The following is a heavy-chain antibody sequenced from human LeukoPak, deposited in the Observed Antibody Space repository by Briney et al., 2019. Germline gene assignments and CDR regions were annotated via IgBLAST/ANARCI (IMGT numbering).Heavy chain of an antibody. D-gene: IGHD2-21*01. CDR2: ISGSGGST. CDR1: GFTFSSYG. V-gene: IGHV3-23*01. CDR3: AKDHEIVVVPTTWFDP. J-gene: IGHJ5*02. Sequence: PGGSLRLSCAASGFTFSSYGMSWVRQAPGKGLEWVSAISGSGGSTYSADSVKGRFTISRDNSKNTLYLQMNSLRAEDTAVYYCAKDHEIVVVPTTWFDPWGQGTLVAVSS.